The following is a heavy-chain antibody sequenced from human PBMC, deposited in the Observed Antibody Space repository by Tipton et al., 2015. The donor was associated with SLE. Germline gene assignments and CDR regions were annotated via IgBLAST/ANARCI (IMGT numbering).Heavy chain of an antibody. CDR2: IYTSGST. J-gene: IGHJ5*02. D-gene: IGHD3-10*01. V-gene: IGHV4-61*02. CDR1: GGSISSGSYY. Sequence: TLSLTCTVSGGSISSGSYYWSWIRQPAGKGLEWIGRIYTSGSTNYNPSLKSRVTISVDTSKNQFSLKLSSVTAADTAVYYCARLTVTMVQGAPGWFDPWGQGTLVTVSS. CDR3: ARLTVTMVQGAPGWFDP.